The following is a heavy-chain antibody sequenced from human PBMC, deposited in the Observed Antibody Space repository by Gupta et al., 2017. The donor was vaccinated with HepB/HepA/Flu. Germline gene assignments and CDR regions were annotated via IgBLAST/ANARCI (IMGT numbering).Heavy chain of an antibody. J-gene: IGHJ4*02. CDR2: ISSSSSYI. Sequence: EVQLVESGGGLVKPGGSLRLSCAASGFTFSSYSMNWVRQTPGKGLEWVSSISSSSSYIYYADSVKGRFTISRDNAKNSLYLQMNSLRAEDTAVYYCARAVEIVATTPGLWGQGTLVTVSS. CDR3: ARAVEIVATTPGL. D-gene: IGHD5-12*01. V-gene: IGHV3-21*01. CDR1: GFTFSSYS.